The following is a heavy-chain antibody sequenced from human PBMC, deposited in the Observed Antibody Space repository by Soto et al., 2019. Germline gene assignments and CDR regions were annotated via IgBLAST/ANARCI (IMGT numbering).Heavy chain of an antibody. V-gene: IGHV4-30-4*01. CDR3: ARDHPVGIFGEDYYYYGMDV. CDR1: GGSISSGDYY. CDR2: IYYSGST. Sequence: SETLSLTCTVSGGSISSGDYYWSWIRQPPGKGLEWIGYIYYSGSTYYNPSLKSRVTISVDTSKNQFSLKLSSVTAADTAVYYCARDHPVGIFGEDYYYYGMDVWGQGTTVTVSS. J-gene: IGHJ6*02. D-gene: IGHD3-3*01.